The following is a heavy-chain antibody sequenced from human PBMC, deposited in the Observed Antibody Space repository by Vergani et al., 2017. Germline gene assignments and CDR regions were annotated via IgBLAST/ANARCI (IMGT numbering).Heavy chain of an antibody. CDR2: ISYDGSNK. Sequence: QVQLVESGGGVVQPGRSLRLSCAASGFTFSSYGMHWVRQAPGKGLEWVAVISYDGSNKYYADSVKGRFTISRDNSKNTLYLQMNSLRAEDTAVYYCASGGYGYYSSRPREGWYFDRWGRGTLVTVSS. V-gene: IGHV3-30*03. CDR1: GFTFSSYG. CDR3: ASGGYGYYSSRPREGWYFDR. D-gene: IGHD6-13*01. J-gene: IGHJ2*01.